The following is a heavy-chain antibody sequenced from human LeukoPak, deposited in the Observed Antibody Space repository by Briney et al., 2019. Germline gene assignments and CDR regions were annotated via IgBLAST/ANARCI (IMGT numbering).Heavy chain of an antibody. CDR2: IIPIIGIA. CDR1: GGTFSSYA. CDR3: ARRARGSSATGDAFDI. Sequence: SVKVSCKASGGTFSSYAISWVRQAPGQGLEWMGRIIPIIGIANYAQKFQGRVTITADKSTSTAYMELSSLRSEDTAVYYCARRARGSSATGDAFDIWGQGTMVTVSS. J-gene: IGHJ3*02. V-gene: IGHV1-69*04. D-gene: IGHD3-22*01.